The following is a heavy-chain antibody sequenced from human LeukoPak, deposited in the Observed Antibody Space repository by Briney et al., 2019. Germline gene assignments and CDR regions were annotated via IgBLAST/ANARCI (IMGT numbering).Heavy chain of an antibody. CDR2: IDWDDDK. J-gene: IGHJ4*02. Sequence: SGPTLVNPTQTLTLTCTFSGFSLSTSGMSMSWIRQPPGKALEWLARIDWDDDKYYTTSLKTRLTISKDTSKNQVALTMTNMDPADTGTYYCARTGLEYCSGGSCYDHWGQGTLVTVSS. CDR3: ARTGLEYCSGGSCYDH. CDR1: GFSLSTSGMS. D-gene: IGHD2-15*01. V-gene: IGHV2-70*11.